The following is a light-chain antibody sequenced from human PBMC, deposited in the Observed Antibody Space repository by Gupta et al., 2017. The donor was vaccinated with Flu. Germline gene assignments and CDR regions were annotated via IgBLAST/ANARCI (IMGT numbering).Light chain of an antibody. CDR3: QQYGGSPLT. J-gene: IGKJ4*01. Sequence: EIVLTQSPGTLSLSPGERATLSCRASQRVYSNYLAWYQQKPGQAPRLLTYGASSRASGIPDRFSGSGSGTDSTLTITRLEPEDFAVYYCQQYGGSPLTFGGGTRVEIK. V-gene: IGKV3-20*01. CDR2: GAS. CDR1: QRVYSNY.